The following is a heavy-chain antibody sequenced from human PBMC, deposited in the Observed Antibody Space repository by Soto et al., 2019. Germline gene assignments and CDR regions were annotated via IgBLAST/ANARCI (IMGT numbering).Heavy chain of an antibody. CDR1: GFTFSNYW. D-gene: IGHD2-8*01. CDR3: VKKQMARRGVPYYYDY. CDR2: ISSDGSST. V-gene: IGHV3-74*01. J-gene: IGHJ4*02. Sequence: GVLRLSCTASGFTFSNYWMHWVRQAPGKGLVWVSRISSDGSSTNYADSVKGRFTISRDDSKNTLYLQMNSLRGEDTAVYYCVKKQMARRGVPYYYDYWGQGALVTVSS.